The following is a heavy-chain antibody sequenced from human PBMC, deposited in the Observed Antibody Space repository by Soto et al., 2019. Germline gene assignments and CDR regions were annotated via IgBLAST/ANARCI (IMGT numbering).Heavy chain of an antibody. Sequence: QVQLVQSGAEVKNPGASVKVSCKASGYSFTRYGIGWARQAPGQGLEWMGWINAYNGNPNYAQNLQGRLTLTTDTPTTTAYMELRILRSNDTAIYYCAMVDVYVTPSPQDVWGQGTTVTVSS. V-gene: IGHV1-18*01. CDR2: INAYNGNP. CDR1: GYSFTRYG. J-gene: IGHJ6*02. D-gene: IGHD3-16*01. CDR3: AMVDVYVTPSPQDV.